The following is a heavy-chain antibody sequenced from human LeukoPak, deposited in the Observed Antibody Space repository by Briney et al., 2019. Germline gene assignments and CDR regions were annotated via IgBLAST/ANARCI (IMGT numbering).Heavy chain of an antibody. J-gene: IGHJ4*02. D-gene: IGHD1-26*01. V-gene: IGHV3-30*18. CDR3: AKAFRRGDFVY. CDR1: GFTFSSNG. CDR2: ISYDGSNK. Sequence: PGRARRLSCAAPGFTFSSNGMHWVRQAPGKGLEWVAVISYDGSNKDYADSVKGRFPISRDNPKNTLYLQMNSLGAEDPAVYYCAKAFRRGDFVYWGQGALVTV.